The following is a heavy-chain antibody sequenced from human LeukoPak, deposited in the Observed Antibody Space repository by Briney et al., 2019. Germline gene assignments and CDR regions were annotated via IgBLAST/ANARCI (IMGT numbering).Heavy chain of an antibody. CDR3: AREAADHLDY. Sequence: ASVKVSCKPSGYTFTNYNLAWVRQAPGEGLEWMGWISPYNGDTNYAPKFQGRDTLTTDTSTSTGYMELRNLRSDDTAVYYCAREAADHLDYWGQGTLVTVSS. J-gene: IGHJ4*02. V-gene: IGHV1-18*01. CDR2: ISPYNGDT. CDR1: GYTFTNYN.